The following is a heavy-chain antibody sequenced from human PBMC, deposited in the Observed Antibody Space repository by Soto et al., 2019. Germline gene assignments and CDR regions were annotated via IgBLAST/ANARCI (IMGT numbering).Heavy chain of an antibody. CDR2: ISAYNGNT. Sequence: ASVKVSCKASGYTFTSYGISWVRQAPGQGLEWMGWISAYNGNTNYAQKLQGRVTMTTDTSTSTAYMELRGLGSDDTAVYYCAGDGGFDSSALWFDPWGQGTLVTVSS. CDR1: GYTFTSYG. V-gene: IGHV1-18*01. CDR3: AGDGGFDSSALWFDP. D-gene: IGHD6-19*01. J-gene: IGHJ5*02.